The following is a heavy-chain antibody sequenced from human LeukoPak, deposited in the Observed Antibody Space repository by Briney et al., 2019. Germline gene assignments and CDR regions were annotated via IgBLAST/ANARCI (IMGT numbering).Heavy chain of an antibody. J-gene: IGHJ4*02. CDR2: ISSSSSYI. CDR3: ARDPSGSPNY. Sequence: GGSLRLSCAASGFTFSSYGMSWVRQAPGKGLEWVSSISSSSSYIYYADSVKGRFTISRDNAKNSLYLQMNSLRAEDTAVYYCARDPSGSPNYWGQGTLVTVSS. V-gene: IGHV3-21*01. CDR1: GFTFSSYG. D-gene: IGHD1-26*01.